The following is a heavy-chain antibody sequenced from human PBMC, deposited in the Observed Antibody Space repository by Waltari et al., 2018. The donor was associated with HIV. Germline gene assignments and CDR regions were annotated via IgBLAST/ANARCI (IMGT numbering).Heavy chain of an antibody. D-gene: IGHD1-26*01. CDR3: ARAVNAVGAPHWFAP. Sequence: QVQLVQSGAEVKQPGASVKVSCKASGYLFNTYDINWVRQATGQGLEWMGWMNPNSRNTGYAQKFQGRVTMTRDTSITTAYMELSSLKSEDTAVYYCARAVNAVGAPHWFAPWGQGTLVTVSS. CDR1: GYLFNTYD. CDR2: MNPNSRNT. J-gene: IGHJ5*02. V-gene: IGHV1-8*01.